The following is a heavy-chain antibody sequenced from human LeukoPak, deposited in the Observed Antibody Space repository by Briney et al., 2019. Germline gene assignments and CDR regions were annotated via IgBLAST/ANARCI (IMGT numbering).Heavy chain of an antibody. V-gene: IGHV3-7*01. D-gene: IGHD3-10*02. J-gene: IGHJ3*02. CDR3: ASILRLYYYGRGGAFDI. CDR2: IKKDGSEK. CDR1: GFTFSDFW. Sequence: WGSLRLSCAASGFTFSDFWMSWVRQGPGKGLEWVANIKKDGSEKYYVDSVEGRFTISRDNAKNSLYLQMSSLRAEDTAVYYCASILRLYYYGRGGAFDIWGQGTMVTVSS.